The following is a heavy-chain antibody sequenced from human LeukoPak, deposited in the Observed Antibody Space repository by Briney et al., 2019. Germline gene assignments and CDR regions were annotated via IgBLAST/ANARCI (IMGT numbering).Heavy chain of an antibody. Sequence: GRFTISRDNAKNSLYLQMNSLRAEDTAVYYCARVQGSILLGLYGDFSYYFDYWGQGTLVTVSS. V-gene: IGHV3-11*06. CDR3: ARVQGSILLGLYGDFSYYFDY. J-gene: IGHJ4*02. D-gene: IGHD4-17*01.